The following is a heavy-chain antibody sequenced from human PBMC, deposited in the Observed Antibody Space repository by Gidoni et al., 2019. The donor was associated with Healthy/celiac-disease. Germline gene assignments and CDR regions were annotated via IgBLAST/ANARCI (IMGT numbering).Heavy chain of an antibody. D-gene: IGHD3-9*01. V-gene: IGHV3-21*01. CDR3: ARVSYDILTGGVIDY. CDR2: ISSSSSYR. CDR1: GFTFSSYS. Sequence: EAQLVESGGGLVKPGGSLRLSCAASGFTFSSYSMNWVRKAPGKGLEWVSSISSSSSYRYYADSVKGRFTISRDNAKNSLYLQMNSLRAEDTAVYYCARVSYDILTGGVIDYWGQGTLVTVSS. J-gene: IGHJ4*02.